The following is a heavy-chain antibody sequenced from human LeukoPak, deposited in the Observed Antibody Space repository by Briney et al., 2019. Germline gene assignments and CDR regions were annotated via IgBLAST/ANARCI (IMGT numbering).Heavy chain of an antibody. CDR2: ISSSSSYI. V-gene: IGHV3-21*01. CDR3: ARDRGVYYYDSSGYYQDY. D-gene: IGHD3-22*01. J-gene: IGHJ4*02. Sequence: GGSQRLSCAASGFTFSSYSMNWVRQAPGKGLEWVSSISSSSSYIYYADSEKGRFTISRDNAKNSLYLQMNSLRAEDTAVYYCARDRGVYYYDSSGYYQDYWGQGTLVTVSS. CDR1: GFTFSSYS.